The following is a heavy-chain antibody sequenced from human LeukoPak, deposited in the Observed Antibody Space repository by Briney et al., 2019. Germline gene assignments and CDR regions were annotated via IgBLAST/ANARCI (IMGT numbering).Heavy chain of an antibody. CDR3: AREAMYSYGNNFDY. J-gene: IGHJ4*02. D-gene: IGHD5-18*01. CDR2: IYYSGST. Sequence: SETLSLTCNVSGASISSYYWSWIRQPPGKGLEWIGYIYYSGSTNYNPSLKSRVTISVDTSKNQFSLKLSSVTAADTAVYHCAREAMYSYGNNFDYWGQGTLVTVSS. V-gene: IGHV4-59*01. CDR1: GASISSYY.